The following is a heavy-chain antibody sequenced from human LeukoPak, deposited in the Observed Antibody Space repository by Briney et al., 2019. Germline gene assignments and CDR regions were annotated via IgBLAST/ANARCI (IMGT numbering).Heavy chain of an antibody. CDR2: INPNSGST. CDR1: GNTFTDYY. Sequence: ASVKVSCKASGNTFTDYYIHWVRQAPGQALEWMGRINPNSGSTDYAQKFRGRVTMTRDTSLSTAYMELSSLTSDDTAVYYCARDPFTYNQYSRNYYPWGQGTLVTVSS. D-gene: IGHD5-12*01. J-gene: IGHJ5*02. V-gene: IGHV1-2*06. CDR3: ARDPFTYNQYSRNYYP.